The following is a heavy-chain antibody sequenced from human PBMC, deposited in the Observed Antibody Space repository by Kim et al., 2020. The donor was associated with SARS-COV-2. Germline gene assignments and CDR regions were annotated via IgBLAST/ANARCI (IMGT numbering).Heavy chain of an antibody. D-gene: IGHD4-17*01. CDR2: IYYSGST. V-gene: IGHV4-39*01. J-gene: IGHJ4*02. Sequence: SETLSLTCTVSGGSISSSSYYWGWIRQPPGKGLEWIGSIYYSGSTYYNPSLKSRVTISVDTSKNQFSLKLSSVTAADTAVYYCASPGEISNDYGDYGYWGQGTLVTVSS. CDR3: ASPGEISNDYGDYGY. CDR1: GGSISSSSYY.